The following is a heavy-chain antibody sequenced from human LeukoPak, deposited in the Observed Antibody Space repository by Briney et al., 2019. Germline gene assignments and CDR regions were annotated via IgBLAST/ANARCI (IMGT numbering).Heavy chain of an antibody. D-gene: IGHD2-15*01. Sequence: SETLSLTCTVSGGSISSYYWSWIRQPPGKGLEWIGYIYYSGSTNYNPSLKSRVTISVDASKNQFSLKLSSVTAADTAVYYCARVRVAATPGAFDIWGQGTMVTVSS. CDR1: GGSISSYY. CDR3: ARVRVAATPGAFDI. CDR2: IYYSGST. V-gene: IGHV4-59*01. J-gene: IGHJ3*02.